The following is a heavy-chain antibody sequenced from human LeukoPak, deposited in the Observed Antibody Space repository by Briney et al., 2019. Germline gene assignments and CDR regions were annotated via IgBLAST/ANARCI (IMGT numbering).Heavy chain of an antibody. CDR2: ISGSGGST. D-gene: IGHD6-19*01. Sequence: GGSLRLSCAASGFTFSSYAMSWVRQAPGKGLEWVSVISGSGGSTYYADSVKGRFTISRDNSKNTLYLQMNGLRAEDTAVYYCAKERELVVTGNYFDYWGQGTLVTVSS. CDR1: GFTFSSYA. J-gene: IGHJ4*02. V-gene: IGHV3-23*01. CDR3: AKERELVVTGNYFDY.